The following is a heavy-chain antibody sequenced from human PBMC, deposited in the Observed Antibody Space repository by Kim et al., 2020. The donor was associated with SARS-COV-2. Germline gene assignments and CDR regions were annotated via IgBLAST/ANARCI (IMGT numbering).Heavy chain of an antibody. D-gene: IGHD3-3*02. CDR3: TRDRAEHIWPYHPLFDS. CDR2: INGDETNK. CDR1: RFAFRDHW. Sequence: GGSLRLSCAASRFAFRDHWMHWVRQAPGKGLMWVSRINGDETNKAYADSVKGRFTISRDNAKNILYLQMNSLRAEDTAVYYCTRDRAEHIWPYHPLFDSWGQGTLVTVSS. V-gene: IGHV3-74*01. J-gene: IGHJ4*02.